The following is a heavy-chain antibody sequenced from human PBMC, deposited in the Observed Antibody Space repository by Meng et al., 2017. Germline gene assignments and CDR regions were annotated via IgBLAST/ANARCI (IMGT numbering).Heavy chain of an antibody. J-gene: IGHJ3*02. Sequence: GGSLRLSCAASGFTFSTYEMNWVRQAPGKGLEWVSYITSSGSVIYYADSVKGRFTISRDNSKNTLYLQMNSLRAEDTAVYYCARDLGWDIVVGFDIWGQGTMVTVSS. CDR1: GFTFSTYE. CDR3: ARDLGWDIVVGFDI. D-gene: IGHD2-15*01. CDR2: ITSSGSVI. V-gene: IGHV3-48*03.